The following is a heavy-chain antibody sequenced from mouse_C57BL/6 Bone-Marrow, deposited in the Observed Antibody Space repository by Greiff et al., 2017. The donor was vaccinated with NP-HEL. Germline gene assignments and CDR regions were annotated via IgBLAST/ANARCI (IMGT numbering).Heavy chain of an antibody. CDR3: ASPYDYDVAWFAY. CDR1: GFTFSSYG. J-gene: IGHJ3*01. Sequence: EVKLMESGGDLVKPGGSLKLSCAASGFTFSSYGMSWVRQTPDKRLEWVATISSGGSYYYYPDCVQGRFTISRDNAKNTLYLQISSLKSEDTAMYYCASPYDYDVAWFAYWGQGTLVTVSA. CDR2: ISSGGSYY. V-gene: IGHV5-6*01. D-gene: IGHD2-4*01.